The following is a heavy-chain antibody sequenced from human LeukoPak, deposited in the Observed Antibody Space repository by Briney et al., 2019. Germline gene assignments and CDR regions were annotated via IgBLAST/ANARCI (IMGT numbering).Heavy chain of an antibody. D-gene: IGHD3-22*01. J-gene: IGHJ4*02. CDR3: TRALEAGGDDSLLGY. V-gene: IGHV1-69*04. CDR1: GGTFSSYA. Sequence: SVKVSCKGSGGTFSSYAISWVRQPPGQGLEWVGSMIPIFGVANYAQKFQDRVTITADKSPSAAYMELSRLRSKDTAVYYCTRALEAGGDDSLLGYWGQGTLVTVSS. CDR2: MIPIFGVA.